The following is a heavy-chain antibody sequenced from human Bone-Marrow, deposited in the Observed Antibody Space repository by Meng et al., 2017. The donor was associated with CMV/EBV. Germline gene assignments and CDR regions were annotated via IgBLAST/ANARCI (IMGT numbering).Heavy chain of an antibody. J-gene: IGHJ4*02. CDR1: GGSFSGYY. V-gene: IGHV4-34*01. CDR2: INHSGST. Sequence: SETLSLTCAVYGGSFSGYYWSWIRQPPGKGLEWIGEINHSGSTNYNPSLKSRVTISVDTSKNQFSLKLSSVTAADTAVYYCARDYSGSYLLDYWGQGTLGTVSS. CDR3: ARDYSGSYLLDY. D-gene: IGHD1-26*01.